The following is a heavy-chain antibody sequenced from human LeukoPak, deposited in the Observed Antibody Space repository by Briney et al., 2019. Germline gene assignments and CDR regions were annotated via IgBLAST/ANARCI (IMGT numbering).Heavy chain of an antibody. CDR3: ARDTASGWYYFDS. Sequence: GASVKVSYKASGYIFTNYGISWVRQAPGQGLEWMGWISVHNGNTRNSQKVQGRITMTADTSSTTAYMEPRSLRFDDTAVYFCARDTASGWYYFDSWGQGTLVTVSP. CDR2: ISVHNGNT. D-gene: IGHD6-19*01. J-gene: IGHJ4*02. V-gene: IGHV1-18*01. CDR1: GYIFTNYG.